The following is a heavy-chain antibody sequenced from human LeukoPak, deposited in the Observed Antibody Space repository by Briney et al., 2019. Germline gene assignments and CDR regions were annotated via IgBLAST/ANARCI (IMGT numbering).Heavy chain of an antibody. Sequence: GGSLRLSCATSGFIFSAYNMYWVRQAPGKGLEWVSSIDTSSTYIYYADSVKGRLTISRDNAKNSLYLQMNSLRAEDTAVYYCARKANCGGDCYSFDSWGQGTLVTVS. J-gene: IGHJ4*02. CDR1: GFIFSAYN. D-gene: IGHD2-21*02. CDR2: IDTSSTYI. CDR3: ARKANCGGDCYSFDS. V-gene: IGHV3-21*01.